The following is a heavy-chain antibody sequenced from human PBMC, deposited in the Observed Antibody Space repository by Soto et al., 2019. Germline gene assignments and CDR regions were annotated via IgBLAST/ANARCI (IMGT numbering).Heavy chain of an antibody. J-gene: IGHJ4*02. CDR3: ARGVSAYRFDY. CDR1: GGSVSSGSYY. Sequence: SATLSLTCTVSGGSVSSGSYYWSWIRQPPGKGLEWIGYIYYSGSTNYNPSLKSRVTISVDTSKNQFSLKLSSVTAADTAVYYCARGVSAYRFDYWGQGTLVTVSS. V-gene: IGHV4-61*01. CDR2: IYYSGST. D-gene: IGHD2-2*01.